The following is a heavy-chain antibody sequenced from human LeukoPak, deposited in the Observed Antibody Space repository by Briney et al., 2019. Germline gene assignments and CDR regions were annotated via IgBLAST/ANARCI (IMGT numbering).Heavy chain of an antibody. Sequence: PSETLSLTCTVSGGSISSYHWSWIRQPPGKGLEWIGYIYFSGSTNYNPSLKSRVTISVDTSKDQFSLKLSSVTAADTAVYYCARGYHSSDWYEVFDYWGQGTLVTVSS. V-gene: IGHV4-59*12. CDR2: IYFSGST. CDR1: GGSISSYH. CDR3: ARGYHSSDWYEVFDY. D-gene: IGHD6-19*01. J-gene: IGHJ4*02.